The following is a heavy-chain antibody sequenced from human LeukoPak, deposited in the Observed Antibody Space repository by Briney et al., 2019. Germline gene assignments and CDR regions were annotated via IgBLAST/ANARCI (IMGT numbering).Heavy chain of an antibody. Sequence: SGPTLVNPTQTLTLTCTFSGFSLSTGGAGLGLIRQPPGKPLEWLALIYWDDDKRYSPSLRSRLTITKDTSKNQVVLTMTNMDPVDTATYYCARRLGYTYGRGYWYFDLWGRGTLVTVSS. CDR2: IYWDDDK. CDR1: GFSLSTGGAG. D-gene: IGHD5-18*01. V-gene: IGHV2-5*02. J-gene: IGHJ2*01. CDR3: ARRLGYTYGRGYWYFDL.